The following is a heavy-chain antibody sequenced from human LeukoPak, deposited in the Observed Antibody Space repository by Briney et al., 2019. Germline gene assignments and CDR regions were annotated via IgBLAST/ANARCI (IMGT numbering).Heavy chain of an antibody. Sequence: GSLRLSCAASGFIFSHYGIHWARQAPGKGLEWVAVISYDGSEKFYADSVKGRFTVSRDNSKNTLYLQMTSLRDEDTAMYYCAKDGWEVVGRFGLHYWGQGTPVTVSS. CDR1: GFIFSHYG. CDR3: AKDGWEVVGRFGLHY. V-gene: IGHV3-30*18. D-gene: IGHD1-26*01. CDR2: ISYDGSEK. J-gene: IGHJ4*02.